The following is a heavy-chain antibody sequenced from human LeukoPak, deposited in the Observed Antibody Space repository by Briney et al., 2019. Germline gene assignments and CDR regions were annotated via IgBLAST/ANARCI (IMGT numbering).Heavy chain of an antibody. CDR1: GGTFSSYA. Sequence: SVKVSCKASGGTFSSYAISWVRQAPGQGLEWMGGIIPIFGTANYAQKFQGRVTMTRNTSISTAYMELSSLRSEDTAVYYCARGYGGHAFDIWGQGTMVTVSS. J-gene: IGHJ3*02. V-gene: IGHV1-69*05. CDR3: ARGYGGHAFDI. CDR2: IIPIFGTA. D-gene: IGHD4-23*01.